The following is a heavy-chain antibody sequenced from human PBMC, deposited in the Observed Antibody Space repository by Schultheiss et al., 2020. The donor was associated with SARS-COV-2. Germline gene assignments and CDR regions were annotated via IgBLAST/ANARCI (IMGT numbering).Heavy chain of an antibody. J-gene: IGHJ4*02. CDR2: IYYSGST. CDR1: GGSFSGYY. D-gene: IGHD6-13*01. Sequence: SETLSLTCAVYGGSFSGYYWSWIRQPPGKGLEWIGYIYYSGSTNYNPSLKSRVTISVDTSKNQFSLKLSSVTAADTAVYYCARMIAGVAAAAKDDYWGQGTLVTVSS. V-gene: IGHV4-59*08. CDR3: ARMIAGVAAAAKDDY.